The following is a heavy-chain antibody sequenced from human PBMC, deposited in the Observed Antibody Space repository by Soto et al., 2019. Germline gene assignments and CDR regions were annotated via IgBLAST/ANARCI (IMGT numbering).Heavy chain of an antibody. CDR3: ARGPTKLQSMVRGVIIPFDY. V-gene: IGHV4-34*01. CDR2: INHSGST. J-gene: IGHJ4*02. Sequence: SETLSLTYAVYGGSFSGYYWSWIRQPPGKGLEWIGEINHSGSTNYNPSLKSRVTISVDTSKNQFSLKLSSVTAADTAVYYCARGPTKLQSMVRGVIIPFDYWGQGTLVTVSS. CDR1: GGSFSGYY. D-gene: IGHD3-10*01.